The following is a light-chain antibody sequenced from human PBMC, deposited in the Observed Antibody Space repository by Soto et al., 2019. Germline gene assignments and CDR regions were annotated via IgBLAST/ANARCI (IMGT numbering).Light chain of an antibody. CDR2: AVS. CDR3: CSYAGSSTLL. Sequence: QSALTQPASVSGSPAQSITVSCSGTSSDIGSYNLVSWYQHHPGKAPKLMIYAVSKRPSGVSSRFSGSKSGNTASLTISGLQAEDEADYFCCSYAGSSTLLFGGGTKLTVL. CDR1: SSDIGSYNL. V-gene: IGLV2-23*02. J-gene: IGLJ3*02.